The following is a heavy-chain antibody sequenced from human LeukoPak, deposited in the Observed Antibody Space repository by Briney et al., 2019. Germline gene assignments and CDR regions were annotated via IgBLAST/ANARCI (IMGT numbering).Heavy chain of an antibody. V-gene: IGHV4-34*01. D-gene: IGHD2/OR15-2a*01. CDR1: GGSFSGYY. CDR2: INHSGST. Sequence: SETLSLTCAVYGGSFSGYYWSWIRQPPGKGLEWIGEINHSGSTNYNPSLKSRVTISVDTSKNQFSLKLSSVTAADTAVYYCARHPFSSPFDHWGQGTLVAVSS. CDR3: ARHPFSSPFDH. J-gene: IGHJ4*02.